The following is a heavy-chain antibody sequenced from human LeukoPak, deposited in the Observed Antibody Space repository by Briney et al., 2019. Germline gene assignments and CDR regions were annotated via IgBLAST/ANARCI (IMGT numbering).Heavy chain of an antibody. D-gene: IGHD4-17*01. V-gene: IGHV4-39*01. Sequence: KTSETLSLTCTASGGSIRSSSYYWGWIRQPPGKGLEWIGSIYYSGSTYYNPSLKSRVTISVDTSKNQFSLKLSSVTAADTAVYYCARPTRHGDTYYFDYWGQGTLVTVSS. CDR3: ARPTRHGDTYYFDY. CDR1: GGSIRSSSYY. CDR2: IYYSGST. J-gene: IGHJ4*02.